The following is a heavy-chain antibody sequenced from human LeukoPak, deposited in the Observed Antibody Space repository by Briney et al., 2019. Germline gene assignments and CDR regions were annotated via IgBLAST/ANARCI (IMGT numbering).Heavy chain of an antibody. CDR1: GGSFSGYY. CDR3: ARGGRDGYNY. Sequence: SETLSLTCAVYGGSFSGYYWSWIRQPPGKGLEWIGYIYYSGSTNYNPSLKSRVTISVDTSKNQFSLKLSSVTAADTAVYYCARGGRDGYNYWGQGTLVTVSS. CDR2: IYYSGST. V-gene: IGHV4-59*01. J-gene: IGHJ4*02. D-gene: IGHD5-24*01.